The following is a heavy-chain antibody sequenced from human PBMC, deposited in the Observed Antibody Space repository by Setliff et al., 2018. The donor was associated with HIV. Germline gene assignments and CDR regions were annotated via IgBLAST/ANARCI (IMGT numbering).Heavy chain of an antibody. CDR3: AGGSGSYSMLAFDI. V-gene: IGHV4-31*03. CDR1: GVSITTDGYY. Sequence: SETLSLTCSVSGVSITTDGYYWSWIRHYPGKGLEWIGYMYHSGSTYYNASLASRLIMSLDPSKNQFSLKLNSMTAADTAMYYCAGGSGSYSMLAFDIWGQGTMVTVSS. D-gene: IGHD1-26*01. J-gene: IGHJ3*02. CDR2: MYHSGST.